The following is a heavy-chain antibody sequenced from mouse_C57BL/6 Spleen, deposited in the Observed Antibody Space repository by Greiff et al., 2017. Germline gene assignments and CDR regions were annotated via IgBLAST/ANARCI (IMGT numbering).Heavy chain of an antibody. D-gene: IGHD3-3*01. CDR1: GFTFTDYY. CDR3: ARYIGYFDY. CDR2: IRNKANGYTT. Sequence: EVQLVESGGGLVQPGGSLSLSCAASGFTFTDYYMSWVRQPPGKALEWLGFIRNKANGYTTEYSASVKGRFTISRDNSQSILYLQMNALSAEDSATYYCARYIGYFDYWGQGTTLTVSS. J-gene: IGHJ2*01. V-gene: IGHV7-3*01.